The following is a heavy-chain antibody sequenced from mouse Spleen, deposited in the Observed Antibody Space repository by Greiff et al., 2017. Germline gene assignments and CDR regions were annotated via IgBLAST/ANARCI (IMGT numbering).Heavy chain of an antibody. CDR2: INPSTGGT. D-gene: IGHD2-1*01. CDR3: ARSNYTYYYAMDY. CDR1: GYSFTGYY. Sequence: VQLQQSGPELVKPGASVKISCKASGYSFTGYYMNWVKQSPEKSLEWIGEINPSTGGTTYNQKFKAKATLTVDKSSSTAYMQLKSLTSEDSAVYYCARSNYTYYYAMDYWGQGTSVTVSS. J-gene: IGHJ4*01. V-gene: IGHV1-42*01.